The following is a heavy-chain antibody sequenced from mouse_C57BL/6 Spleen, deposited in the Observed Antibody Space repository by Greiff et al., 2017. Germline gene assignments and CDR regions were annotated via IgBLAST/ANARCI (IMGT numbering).Heavy chain of an antibody. CDR1: GYTFTSYW. V-gene: IGHV1-69*01. D-gene: IGHD2-4*01. J-gene: IGHJ3*01. Sequence: QVHVKQPGAELVMPGASVKLSCKASGYTFTSYWMHWVKQRPGQGLEWIGEIDPSDSYTNYNQKFKGKSTLTVDKSSSTAYMQLSSLTSEDSAVYYCARASYDYDGGWFAYWGQGTLVTVSA. CDR3: ARASYDYDGGWFAY. CDR2: IDPSDSYT.